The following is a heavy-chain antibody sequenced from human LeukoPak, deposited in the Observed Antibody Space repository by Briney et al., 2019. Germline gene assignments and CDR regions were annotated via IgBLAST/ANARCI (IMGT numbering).Heavy chain of an antibody. V-gene: IGHV3-30*04. D-gene: IGHD4-23*01. CDR1: GFTFTNYA. Sequence: PGGSLTLSCAASGFTFTNYAMHWVRQAPGKGLEWVAVIRYDGSKKYYADSVKGRFTISRGNSKNLVSLQMNSLSAEDAAVYYCARDGINGNYYFDYWGQGTLVTVSS. CDR3: ARDGINGNYYFDY. CDR2: IRYDGSKK. J-gene: IGHJ4*02.